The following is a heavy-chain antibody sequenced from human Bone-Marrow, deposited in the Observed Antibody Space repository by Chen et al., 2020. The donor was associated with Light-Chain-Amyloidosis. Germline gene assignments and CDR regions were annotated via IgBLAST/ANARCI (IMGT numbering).Heavy chain of an antibody. CDR2: INHSGST. D-gene: IGHD6-6*01. CDR1: GGSFSGYY. V-gene: IGHV4-34*01. J-gene: IGHJ5*02. Sequence: QVQLQQWGAGLLKPSETLSLTCAVYGGSFSGYYWSWIRQPPGKGLEWIGEINHSGSTNYNPSLKIRVTISVATSKNQFSLKLSSVTAADTAVYYCARGHSNVYSSSAQRRNWFDPWGQGTLVTVSS. CDR3: ARGHSNVYSSSAQRRNWFDP.